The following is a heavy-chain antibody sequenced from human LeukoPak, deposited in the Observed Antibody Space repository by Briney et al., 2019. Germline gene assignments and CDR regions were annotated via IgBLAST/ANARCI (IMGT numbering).Heavy chain of an antibody. CDR3: ARDTYVDTAMVDLGY. D-gene: IGHD5-18*01. Sequence: PSETLSLTGTVSGGSTSSGGYYWSWIRQPPGKGLEWIGYIYHSGSTYYNPSLKSRVTISVDRSKNQFSLKLSSVTAADTAVYYCARDTYVDTAMVDLGYWGQGTLVTVSS. V-gene: IGHV4-30-2*01. CDR1: GGSTSSGGYY. CDR2: IYHSGST. J-gene: IGHJ4*02.